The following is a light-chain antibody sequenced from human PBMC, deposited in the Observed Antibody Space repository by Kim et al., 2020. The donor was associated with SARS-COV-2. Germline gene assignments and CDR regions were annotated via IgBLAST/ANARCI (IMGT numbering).Light chain of an antibody. CDR2: EVK. CDR1: SSDLGGSNY. Sequence: QSALTQPPSASGSPGQSVTISCTGTSSDLGGSNYVSWYQHHPGKAPKLMIYEVKNRPSGVPDRFSGSKSGNTASLTVSGLQAEDEAAYYCISYAAGNFLFGGGTKLT. J-gene: IGLJ2*01. V-gene: IGLV2-8*01. CDR3: ISYAAGNFL.